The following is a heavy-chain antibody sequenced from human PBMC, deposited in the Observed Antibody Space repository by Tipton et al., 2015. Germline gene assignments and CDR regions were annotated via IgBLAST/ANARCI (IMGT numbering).Heavy chain of an antibody. D-gene: IGHD6-13*01. CDR1: GYSFTSYW. CDR3: ARHVLGVAAAGLALDV. Sequence: VQLVQSGAEVKKPGESLKISCKGSGYSFTSYWIAWVRQMPGKGLEWMGIIQPGDSQTRYSPSFQGQVTFSVDKSISTAYLQWSGLKASDSAMYYCARHVLGVAAAGLALDVWGQGTTVTVSS. J-gene: IGHJ6*02. CDR2: IQPGDSQT. V-gene: IGHV5-51*01.